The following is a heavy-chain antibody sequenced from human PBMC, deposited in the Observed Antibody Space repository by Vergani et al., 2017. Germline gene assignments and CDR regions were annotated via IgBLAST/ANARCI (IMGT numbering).Heavy chain of an antibody. V-gene: IGHV3-23*04. CDR2: ISGSGGST. D-gene: IGHD6-19*01. Sequence: VQLVESGGGLVQPGGSLRLSCAASGFTFSSYAMSWVRQAPGKGLEWVSAISGSGGSTYYADSVKGRFTISRDNSKKTLYLQMNSLRAEDTAVYYCAKFSVSLVYSCGWYSGPFDPWGQGTLVTVSS. J-gene: IGHJ5*02. CDR3: AKFSVSLVYSCGWYSGPFDP. CDR1: GFTFSSYA.